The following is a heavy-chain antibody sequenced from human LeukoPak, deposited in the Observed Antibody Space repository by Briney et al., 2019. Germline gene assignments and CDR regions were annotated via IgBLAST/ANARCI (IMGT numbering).Heavy chain of an antibody. Sequence: SETLSLTCTVSGDSISNYYWSWVRQPAGKGLEWIGRIYASGSSNYNPSLKSRVTISVDTSKNQFSLKLSSVTAADTAVYYCARAGYDILTAYYYYMDVWGKGTTVTVSS. J-gene: IGHJ6*03. CDR3: ARAGYDILTAYYYYMDV. CDR1: GDSISNYY. D-gene: IGHD3-9*01. CDR2: IYASGSS. V-gene: IGHV4-4*07.